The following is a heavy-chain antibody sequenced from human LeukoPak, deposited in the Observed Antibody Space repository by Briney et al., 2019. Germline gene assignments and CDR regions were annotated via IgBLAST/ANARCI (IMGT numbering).Heavy chain of an antibody. Sequence: SETLSLTCTVSSGSISSSAFYWGWIRQPPGEGLEWIGSIYYSGSTYYNPSLKSRVTISVDTSKNQFSLKLSSVTAADTAVYYCARGTTAMVRALDYWGQGTLVTVSS. CDR3: ARGTTAMVRALDY. CDR1: SGSISSSAFY. CDR2: IYYSGST. D-gene: IGHD5-18*01. J-gene: IGHJ4*02. V-gene: IGHV4-39*01.